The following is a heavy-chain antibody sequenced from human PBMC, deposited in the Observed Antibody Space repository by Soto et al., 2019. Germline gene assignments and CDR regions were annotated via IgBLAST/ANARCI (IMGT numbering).Heavy chain of an antibody. CDR3: VRDMQLWRLDS. D-gene: IGHD2-21*01. Sequence: PGGSLRLSCAASGLTFRSYWMHWVRQAPGKGLVWVSRINTDGSVAMYVDSVKSRFTISRDNAKNTLYLHMNSLRAEDTAVYYCVRDMQLWRLDSWGQGTTVTVSS. CDR2: INTDGSVA. CDR1: GLTFRSYW. V-gene: IGHV3-74*03. J-gene: IGHJ4*02.